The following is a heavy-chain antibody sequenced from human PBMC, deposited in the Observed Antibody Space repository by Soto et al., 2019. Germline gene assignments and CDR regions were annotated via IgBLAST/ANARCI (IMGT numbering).Heavy chain of an antibody. D-gene: IGHD3-10*01. J-gene: IGHJ4*01. CDR1: GASLNYYY. Sequence: SETLSLTCSVSGASLNYYYWSWIRQPAGRGLEWIGRIFDSGITNYSPSLRSRNTMSVDTSKNQFSLKVTSVTAADTAVYYCARGSLKFDFWGLGTQVTVSS. V-gene: IGHV4-4*07. CDR2: IFDSGIT. CDR3: ARGSLKFDF.